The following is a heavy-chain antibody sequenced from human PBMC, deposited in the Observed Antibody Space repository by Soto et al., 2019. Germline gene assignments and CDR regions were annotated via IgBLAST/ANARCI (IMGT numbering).Heavy chain of an antibody. CDR2: INHSGST. CDR3: ARQGGYYYDSSGYYYHYYFDY. V-gene: IGHV4-34*01. CDR1: GGSFSGYY. J-gene: IGHJ4*02. D-gene: IGHD3-22*01. Sequence: PSETLSLTCAVYGGSFSGYYWSWIRQPPGKGLEWIGEINHSGSTNYNPSLKSRVTISVDTSKNQFSLKLSSVTAADTAVYYCARQGGYYYDSSGYYYHYYFDYWGQGTLVTAPQ.